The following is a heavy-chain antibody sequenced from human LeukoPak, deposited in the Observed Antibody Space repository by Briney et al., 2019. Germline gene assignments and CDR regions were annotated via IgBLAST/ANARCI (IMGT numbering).Heavy chain of an antibody. CDR2: INWNGGST. CDR1: GFTFDDYG. J-gene: IGHJ6*02. Sequence: GGSLRLSCAASGFTFDDYGMSWVRQAPGKGLEWVSGINWNGGSTGYADSVKGRFTISRDNAKNSLYLQTNSLRAEDTALYHCARVEKQQLVRGGYYYYYGMDVWGQGTTVTVSS. V-gene: IGHV3-20*01. CDR3: ARVEKQQLVRGGYYYYYGMDV. D-gene: IGHD6-13*01.